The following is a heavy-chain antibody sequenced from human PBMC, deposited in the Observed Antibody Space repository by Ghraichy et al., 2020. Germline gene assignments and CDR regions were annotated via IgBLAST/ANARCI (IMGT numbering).Heavy chain of an antibody. Sequence: LNISCTVSGGSISSGGYYWSWIRQHPGKGLEWIGYIYYSGSTYYNPSLKSRVTISVDTSKNQFSLKLSSVTAADTAVYYCASDYGVNSMAFDIWGQGTMVTVSS. CDR3: ASDYGVNSMAFDI. V-gene: IGHV4-31*03. D-gene: IGHD4-23*01. CDR2: IYYSGST. J-gene: IGHJ3*02. CDR1: GGSISSGGYY.